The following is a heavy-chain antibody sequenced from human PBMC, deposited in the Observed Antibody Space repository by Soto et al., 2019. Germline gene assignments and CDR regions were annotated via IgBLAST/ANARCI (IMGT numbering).Heavy chain of an antibody. CDR3: AKGGHPQTLEMATIRFDYYYGMDV. D-gene: IGHD5-12*01. CDR1: GGTFSSYA. CDR2: IIPIFGTA. J-gene: IGHJ6*02. V-gene: IGHV1-69*12. Sequence: QVQLVQSGAEVKKPRSSVKVSCKASGGTFSSYAISWVRQAPGQGLEWMGGIIPIFGTANYAQKFQGRVTITADESTRTAYMELSSLRSEDTAVYYCAKGGHPQTLEMATIRFDYYYGMDVWGQGTTVTVSS.